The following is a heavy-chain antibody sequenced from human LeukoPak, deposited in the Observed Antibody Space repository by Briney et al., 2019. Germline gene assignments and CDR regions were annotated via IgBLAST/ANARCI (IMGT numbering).Heavy chain of an antibody. CDR1: GYTFTGYY. J-gene: IGHJ4*02. CDR2: INPNSGGT. V-gene: IGHV1-2*02. D-gene: IGHD3-22*01. Sequence: GASVKVSCKASGYTFTGYYMHWVRQAPGQGLEWMGWINPNSGGTNYAQKFQGRVTMTRDTSISTAYMELSRLRSDDTAVYYCARDGYYDSSGYHDFDYWGQGTLVTVSS. CDR3: ARDGYYDSSGYHDFDY.